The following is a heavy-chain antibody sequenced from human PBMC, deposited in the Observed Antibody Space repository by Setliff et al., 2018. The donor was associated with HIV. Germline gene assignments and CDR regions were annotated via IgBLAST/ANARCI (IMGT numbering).Heavy chain of an antibody. D-gene: IGHD3-22*01. J-gene: IGHJ4*02. CDR1: GASITSGTYY. CDR2: IYASGST. V-gene: IGHV4-61*02. CDR3: ARLRLTMIMGVDYFDH. Sequence: SETLSLTCTVSGASITSGTYYWSWIRQPAGKGLEWIGRIYASGSTSYNPSLKSRVTMSVDTSKNQFSLRLTSVTAADTAVYYCARLRLTMIMGVDYFDHWGQGTLVTVSS.